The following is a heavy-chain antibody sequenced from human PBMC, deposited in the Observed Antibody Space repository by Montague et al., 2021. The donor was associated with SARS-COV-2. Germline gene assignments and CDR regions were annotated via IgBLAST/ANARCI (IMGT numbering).Heavy chain of an antibody. CDR2: PYFETRWFH. Sequence: CAISGDSVFNNRAAWDWLRQSPSGGHQWLGRPYFETRWFHHYAPSVEGRITVNADASKNHFSLQLTSVTPEDSAKYFCVRSQYSDTWFFDYWGQGAQVTVSS. CDR1: GDSVFNNRAA. CDR3: VRSQYSDTWFFDY. D-gene: IGHD6-6*01. V-gene: IGHV6-1*01. J-gene: IGHJ4*02.